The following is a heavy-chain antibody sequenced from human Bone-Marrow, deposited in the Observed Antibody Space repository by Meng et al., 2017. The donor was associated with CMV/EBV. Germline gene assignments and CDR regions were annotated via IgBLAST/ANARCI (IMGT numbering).Heavy chain of an antibody. J-gene: IGHJ5*02. CDR3: ARDLGWFRIDP. Sequence: GESLKISCAASGFTFDDYGMSWVRQAPGKGLEWVSGINWNGGSTGYADSVKGRFTISRDNTGNSLYLQMNSLRVEDTAMYYCARDLGWFRIDPWGQGTLVTVSS. D-gene: IGHD6-19*01. CDR1: GFTFDDYG. CDR2: INWNGGST. V-gene: IGHV3-20*04.